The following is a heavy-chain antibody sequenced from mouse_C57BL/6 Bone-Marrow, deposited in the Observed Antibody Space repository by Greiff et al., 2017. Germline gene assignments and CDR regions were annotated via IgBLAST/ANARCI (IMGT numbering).Heavy chain of an antibody. CDR1: GYTFTDYN. D-gene: IGHD2-5*01. CDR3: AAYYSNSLYAMDY. J-gene: IGHJ4*01. CDR2: INPNNGGT. Sequence: EVQLVESGPELVKPGASVKIPCKASGYTFTDYNMDWVKQSHGKSLEWIGDINPNNGGTIYNQKFKGKATLTVDKSSSTAYMELRSLTSEDTAVYYCAAYYSNSLYAMDYWGQGTSVTVSS. V-gene: IGHV1-18*01.